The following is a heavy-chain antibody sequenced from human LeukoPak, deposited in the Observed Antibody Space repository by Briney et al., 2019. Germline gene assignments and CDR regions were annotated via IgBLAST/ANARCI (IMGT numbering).Heavy chain of an antibody. V-gene: IGHV4-34*01. CDR1: GGSFSGYY. J-gene: IGHJ4*02. CDR2: INHSGST. D-gene: IGHD2-2*01. Sequence: SETLSLTCAVYGGSFSGYYWSWTRQPPGKGLEWIGEINHSGSTNYNPSLKSRVTISVDTSKNQFSLKLSSVTAADTAVYYCASLGSTSPQYYFDYWGQGTLVTVSS. CDR3: ASLGSTSPQYYFDY.